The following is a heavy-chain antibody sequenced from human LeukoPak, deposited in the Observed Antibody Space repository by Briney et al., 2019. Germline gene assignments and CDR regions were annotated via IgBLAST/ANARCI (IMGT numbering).Heavy chain of an antibody. CDR1: GYTFISHA. CDR2: IIPIFGTA. D-gene: IGHD3-22*01. CDR3: ARGQYDSSGYFFDY. V-gene: IGHV1-69*13. Sequence: VASVKVSCKTSGYTFISHAMHWVRQAPGQGLEWMGGIIPIFGTANYAQKFQGRVTITADESTSTAYMELSSLRSEDTAVYYCARGQYDSSGYFFDYWGQGTLVTVSS. J-gene: IGHJ4*02.